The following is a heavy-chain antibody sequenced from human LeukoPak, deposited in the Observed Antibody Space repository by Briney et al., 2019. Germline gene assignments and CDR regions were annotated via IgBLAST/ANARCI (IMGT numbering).Heavy chain of an antibody. Sequence: ASVKVSCKASGYTFTRYYMHWVRQAPGQGLEWMGVISPSGGSTSYAQKFQGRVTMTRDTSTSTVYMELSSLRSEDTAVYYCARDRAVAGFRFDYWGQGTLVTVSS. J-gene: IGHJ4*02. CDR2: ISPSGGST. V-gene: IGHV1-46*01. CDR1: GYTFTRYY. CDR3: ARDRAVAGFRFDY. D-gene: IGHD6-19*01.